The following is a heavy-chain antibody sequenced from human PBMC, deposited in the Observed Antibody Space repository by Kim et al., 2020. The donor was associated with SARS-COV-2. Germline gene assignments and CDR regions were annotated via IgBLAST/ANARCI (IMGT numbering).Heavy chain of an antibody. CDR3: TREEGGGDTAMVAYGMDV. V-gene: IGHV3-49*03. D-gene: IGHD5-18*01. CDR1: GFTFGDYA. Sequence: GGSLRLSCTASGFTFGDYAMSWFRQAPGKGLEWVGFIRSKAYGGTTEYAASVKGRFTISRDDSKSIAYLQMNSLKTEDTAVYYCTREEGGGDTAMVAYGMDVWGQGTTVTVSS. CDR2: IRSKAYGGTT. J-gene: IGHJ6*02.